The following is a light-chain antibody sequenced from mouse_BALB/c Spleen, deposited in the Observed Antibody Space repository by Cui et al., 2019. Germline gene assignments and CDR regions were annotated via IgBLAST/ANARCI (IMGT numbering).Light chain of an antibody. CDR3: LQYDEFPYT. V-gene: IGKV14-111*01. CDR2: RAN. J-gene: IGKJ2*01. Sequence: IKMTQSPSSMYASLGEGVTITCKASQDINSYLSWFQQKPGKSPKTLIDRANRLVDGVPSRFSGSGSGQDYSLTISSLEYEDMGIYYCLQYDEFPYTFGGGTKLEIK. CDR1: QDINSY.